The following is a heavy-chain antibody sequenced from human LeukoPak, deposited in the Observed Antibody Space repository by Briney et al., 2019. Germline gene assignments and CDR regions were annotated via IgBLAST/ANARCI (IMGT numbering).Heavy chain of an antibody. D-gene: IGHD6-19*01. Sequence: GGSLRLSCAASGFTFSDSAMNWVRQASRKGLEWVGHIRGKTNSYATAYAASVRGRFTISRDDSKNTAYLQMNSLKTEDTAVYYCTGGSGWYSPDYRGQGTLVTVSS. V-gene: IGHV3-73*01. CDR3: TGGSGWYSPDY. CDR2: IRGKTNSYAT. J-gene: IGHJ4*02. CDR1: GFTFSDSA.